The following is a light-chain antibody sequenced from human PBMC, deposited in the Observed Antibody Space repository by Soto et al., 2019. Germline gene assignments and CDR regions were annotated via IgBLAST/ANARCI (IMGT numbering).Light chain of an antibody. CDR3: AAWDDSLNGHVV. CDR1: SSNIGSNT. CDR2: GNN. Sequence: QSVLTQPPSASGTPGQRVTISCSGSSSNIGSNTVNWYQHLPGTAPKLLIYGNNQRPSGVPDRFSGSKSGTSASLAISGLQSEDEADYYCAAWDDSLNGHVVFGGGTKLTVL. J-gene: IGLJ2*01. V-gene: IGLV1-44*01.